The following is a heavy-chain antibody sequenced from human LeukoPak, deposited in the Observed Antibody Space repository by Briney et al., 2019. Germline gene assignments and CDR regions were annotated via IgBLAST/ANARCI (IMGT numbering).Heavy chain of an antibody. Sequence: GGSLRLSCAASGFTFSSYGMHWVRQAPGKGLEWVAVISYDGSNKYYTDSVKGRFTISRDNSKNTLYLQMNSLRAEDTAVYYCAKDRDYYGSVRGYYFDYWGQGTLVTVSS. D-gene: IGHD3-10*01. J-gene: IGHJ4*02. CDR2: ISYDGSNK. CDR3: AKDRDYYGSVRGYYFDY. CDR1: GFTFSSYG. V-gene: IGHV3-30*18.